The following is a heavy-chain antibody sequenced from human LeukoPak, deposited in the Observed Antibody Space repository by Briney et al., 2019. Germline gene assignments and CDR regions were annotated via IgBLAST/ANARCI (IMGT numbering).Heavy chain of an antibody. V-gene: IGHV3-30*04. CDR1: GFTFSSYA. D-gene: IGHD3-22*01. J-gene: IGHJ4*02. CDR2: ISLHGSDQ. CDR3: ATDRERDPSVYYLV. Sequence: GGSLRLSCAASGFTFSSYAMHWVRQAPGKGLEWVAVISLHGSDQYCADSVKGRFTISRDNSKNTLSLQMNSLRVEDTAVYYCATDRERDPSVYYLVGGQGTLITVSS.